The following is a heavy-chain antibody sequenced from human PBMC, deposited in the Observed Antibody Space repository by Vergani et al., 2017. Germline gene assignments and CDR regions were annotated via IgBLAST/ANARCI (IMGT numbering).Heavy chain of an antibody. Sequence: QLQLQESGPGLVKPSETLSLTCTVSGGSISSSSYYWGWLRQPPGKGLEWIGSIYYIGSTYYNPSLKSRVTISVDTSKNQFSLKLSAVTAAYSAVYYCASQKPYFDYWGQGTLVTVSS. J-gene: IGHJ4*02. CDR3: ASQKPYFDY. V-gene: IGHV4-39*01. CDR2: IYYIGST. CDR1: GGSISSSSYY.